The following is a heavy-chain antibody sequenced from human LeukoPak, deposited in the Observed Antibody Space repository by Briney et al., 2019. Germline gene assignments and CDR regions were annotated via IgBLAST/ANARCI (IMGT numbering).Heavy chain of an antibody. D-gene: IGHD6-13*01. J-gene: IGHJ4*02. Sequence: SETLSLTCTVSGGSISGNYWTWIRQPAGKGLEWIGRIYSSGTTNNNPSLKSRVSLSVDTSKNQLSLNLSSLTAADTAVYFCAGERNLAAAGYLFESWGQGTLVAVSS. CDR1: GGSISGNY. CDR3: AGERNLAAAGYLFES. V-gene: IGHV4-4*07. CDR2: IYSSGTT.